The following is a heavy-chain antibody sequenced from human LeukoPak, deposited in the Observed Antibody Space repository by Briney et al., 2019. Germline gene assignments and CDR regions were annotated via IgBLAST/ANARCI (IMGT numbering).Heavy chain of an antibody. CDR1: GGSMSSGSYY. Sequence: SETLSLTSTVSGGSMSSGSYYWSWIRQPAGKGLEWIGRIYTSGSTNYNPSLKSRVTISVDTSKNQFSLKLSSVTAADTAVYYCARGLAGSYFDYWGQGTLVTVSS. J-gene: IGHJ4*02. CDR2: IYTSGST. V-gene: IGHV4-61*02. CDR3: ARGLAGSYFDY. D-gene: IGHD6-19*01.